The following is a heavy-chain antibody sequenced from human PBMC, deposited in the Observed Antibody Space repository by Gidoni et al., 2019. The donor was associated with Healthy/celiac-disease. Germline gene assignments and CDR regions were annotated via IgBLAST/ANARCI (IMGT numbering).Heavy chain of an antibody. D-gene: IGHD6-19*01. J-gene: IGHJ5*02. CDR2: INHSGST. CDR1: GGSFSGYY. V-gene: IGHV4-34*01. Sequence: QVQLQQWGAGLLKPSETLSLTCAVYGGSFSGYYWSWIRQPPGKGLEWIGEINHSGSTNYNPSLKSRVTISVDTSKNQFSLKLSSVTAADTAVYYCASGAGTWAGWFDPWGQGTLVTVSS. CDR3: ASGAGTWAGWFDP.